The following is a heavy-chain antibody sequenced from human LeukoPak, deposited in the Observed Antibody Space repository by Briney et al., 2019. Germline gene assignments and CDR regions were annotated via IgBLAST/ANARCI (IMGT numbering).Heavy chain of an antibody. V-gene: IGHV3-48*01. J-gene: IGHJ4*02. CDR3: AKAGYTSSWPFDY. Sequence: GGSLRLSCAASGFTFSSYSMNWVRQAPGKGLEWVSYISSSSSTIYYADSVKGRFTISRDNSKNTLYLQMNSLRADDTALYYCAKAGYTSSWPFDYWGQGTLVTVSS. CDR1: GFTFSSYS. D-gene: IGHD6-13*01. CDR2: ISSSSSTI.